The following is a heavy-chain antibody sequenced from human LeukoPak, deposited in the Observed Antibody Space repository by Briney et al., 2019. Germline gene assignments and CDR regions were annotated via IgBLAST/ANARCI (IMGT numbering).Heavy chain of an antibody. CDR1: GGSFSGYY. CDR2: INHSGST. D-gene: IGHD3-10*01. Sequence: PSETLSLTCAVYGGSFSGYYWSWIRQPPGKGLEWIGEINHSGSTNYNQSLKSRVTISVDTSKNQCSLKLSSVTAADTAVNYCARGPVLLWFRELLSKYNWFDTWGQGTLVTISS. CDR3: ARGPVLLWFRELLSKYNWFDT. V-gene: IGHV4-34*01. J-gene: IGHJ5*02.